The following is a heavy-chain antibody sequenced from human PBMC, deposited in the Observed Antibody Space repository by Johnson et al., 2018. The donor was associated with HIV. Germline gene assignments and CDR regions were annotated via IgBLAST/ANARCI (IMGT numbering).Heavy chain of an antibody. CDR1: GFTFDDYA. J-gene: IGHJ3*02. CDR3: AKGRGSYGGAFDI. V-gene: IGHV3-9*01. Sequence: VQLVESGGGLVKPGRSLRLSCAASGFTFDDYAMHWVRQAPGKGLEWVSGISWNSGSIDYADSVKGRFTISRDNAKNSLYLQMNSLRAEDTALYYCAKGRGSYGGAFDIWGQGTMVTVSS. CDR2: ISWNSGSI. D-gene: IGHD4-23*01.